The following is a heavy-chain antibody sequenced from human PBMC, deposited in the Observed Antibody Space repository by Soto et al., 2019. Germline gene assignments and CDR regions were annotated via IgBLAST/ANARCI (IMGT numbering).Heavy chain of an antibody. CDR2: IYNSGSA. J-gene: IGHJ4*02. CDR3: ARGTDTSGSTDY. D-gene: IGHD3-22*01. CDR1: GGSISSGDYY. Sequence: QVQLQESGPGLVKPSQTLSLTCTVSGGSISSGDYYWSWIRQPPGKGLEWIGYIYNSGSAYYNPSLMSRLTISVDTSKNQFYLKLSSVTAADTAVYYCARGTDTSGSTDYWGQGTLVTVSP. V-gene: IGHV4-30-4*01.